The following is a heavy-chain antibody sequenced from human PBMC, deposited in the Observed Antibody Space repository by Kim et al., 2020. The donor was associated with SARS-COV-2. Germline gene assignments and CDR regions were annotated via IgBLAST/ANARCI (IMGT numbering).Heavy chain of an antibody. D-gene: IGHD3-10*01. CDR1: GFTFSTDS. V-gene: IGHV3-21*01. J-gene: IGHJ3*02. CDR2: ISGSSSDI. CDR3: AREIEGEAFDI. Sequence: GGSLRLSCSASGFTFSTDSMNWVRQAPGKGLEWVSSISGSSSDIYYADSVKGRFTISRDNAKKSLYLQMNSLRAEDPAVYYCAREIEGEAFDIWGQGTTV.